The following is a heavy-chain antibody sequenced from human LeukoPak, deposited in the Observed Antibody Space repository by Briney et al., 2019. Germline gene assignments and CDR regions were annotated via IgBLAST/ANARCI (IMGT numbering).Heavy chain of an antibody. CDR2: IYYSGST. D-gene: IGHD5-24*01. J-gene: IGHJ4*02. CDR3: ARAQGMATISWHSDY. CDR1: GGSISSHY. Sequence: SETLSLTCTVSGGSISSHYWSWIRQPPGKGLEWIGYIYYSGSTNYNPSLKSRVTISVDTSKNQFSLKLSSVTAADTAVYYCARAQGMATISWHSDYWGQGTLVTVSS. V-gene: IGHV4-59*11.